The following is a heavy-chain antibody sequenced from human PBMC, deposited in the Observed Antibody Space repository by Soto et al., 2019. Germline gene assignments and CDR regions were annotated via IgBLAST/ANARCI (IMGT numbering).Heavy chain of an antibody. J-gene: IGHJ4*02. CDR3: ARGSTDSYPGSRIFDF. D-gene: IGHD3-10*01. Sequence: PGGSLRLSCAASGFSFVNYAMSWVRQAPGEGLEWVSSITDSGGDAKYADSVRGRFTISRDNSKNTLYLQMSSLRAEDSAVYYCARGSTDSYPGSRIFDFWGRGTLVTVSS. CDR1: GFSFVNYA. V-gene: IGHV3-23*01. CDR2: ITDSGGDA.